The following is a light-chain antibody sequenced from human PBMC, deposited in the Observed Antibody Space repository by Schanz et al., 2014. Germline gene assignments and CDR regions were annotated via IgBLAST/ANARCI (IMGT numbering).Light chain of an antibody. V-gene: IGLV1-40*01. J-gene: IGLJ3*02. Sequence: QSVLTQPPSASGAPGQRVTISCTGNSSNIGAAYDVSWYQHLPRTAPKLLIYGNNKRPSGVPDRFSGSKSGTSASLAISGLQSEDEADYYCATWDDSLLFGGGTKLTVL. CDR1: SSNIGAAYD. CDR3: ATWDDSLL. CDR2: GNN.